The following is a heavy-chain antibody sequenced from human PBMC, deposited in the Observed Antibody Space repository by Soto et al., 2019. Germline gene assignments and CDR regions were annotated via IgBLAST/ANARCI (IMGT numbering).Heavy chain of an antibody. CDR2: IHYGGGT. Sequence: PSETLSLTCTVSGGSMSSYYWTWIRQPPGKGLEWIGFIHYGGGTVYNPALRSRVTVTVETSKKQFSLNLSSVTAADTAVYYCVGARKGGVGANYSESWGQGALVTVSS. J-gene: IGHJ1*01. V-gene: IGHV4-59*01. CDR1: GGSMSSYY. D-gene: IGHD1-26*01. CDR3: VGARKGGVGANYSES.